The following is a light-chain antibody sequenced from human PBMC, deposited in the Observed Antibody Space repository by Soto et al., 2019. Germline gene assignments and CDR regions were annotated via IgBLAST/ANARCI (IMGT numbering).Light chain of an antibody. Sequence: EIVMTQSPATLSVSPGERATLSCRASQSVSSNLAWYQQKPGQAPRLLIYGASTRATGIPARFSGSGSGTEFILTISSLQSAYIAVYVSQQYNNRPPLTFGGGTKVEIK. CDR3: QQYNNRPPLT. V-gene: IGKV3-15*01. CDR2: GAS. J-gene: IGKJ4*01. CDR1: QSVSSN.